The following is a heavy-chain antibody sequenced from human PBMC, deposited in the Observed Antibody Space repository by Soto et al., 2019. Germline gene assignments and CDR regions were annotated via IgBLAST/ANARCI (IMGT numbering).Heavy chain of an antibody. CDR2: ISHDGSNK. J-gene: IGHJ6*02. CDR3: TKRRNVLRFLEWSSGMEV. Sequence: ESGGGVVQPGKSLRLSCAASVFTFSSYGMHWVRQAPGKGLEWVAFISHDGSNKYYADSMKGRISMSRDNSKSTVYLQMSSLRAEDTAVYYCTKRRNVLRFLEWSSGMEVWGQGTTVTVSS. D-gene: IGHD3-3*01. CDR1: VFTFSSYG. V-gene: IGHV3-30*18.